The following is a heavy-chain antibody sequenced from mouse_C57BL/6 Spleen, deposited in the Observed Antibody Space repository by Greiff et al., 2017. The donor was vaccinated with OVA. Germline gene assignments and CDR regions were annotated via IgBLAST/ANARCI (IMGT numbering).Heavy chain of an antibody. Sequence: EVKLVESGAGLVKPGGSLKLSCAASGFTFSSYAMSWVRQTPEKRLEWVAYISRGGDYIYYADTVKGRSTISRDNSRNTLYLQLSSLKSEDTAVFYCTRSRGITTVVFDYWGQGTTLTVSS. D-gene: IGHD1-1*01. CDR3: TRSRGITTVVFDY. CDR1: GFTFSSYA. V-gene: IGHV5-9-1*02. J-gene: IGHJ2*01. CDR2: ISRGGDYI.